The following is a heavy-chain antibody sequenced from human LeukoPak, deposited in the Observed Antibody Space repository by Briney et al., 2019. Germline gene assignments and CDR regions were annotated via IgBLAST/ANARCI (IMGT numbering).Heavy chain of an antibody. Sequence: PSETLSLTCTVSGGSISSYYWSWIRQPPGKGLEWIGYIYYSGSTNYNPSLKSRVTISVDTSKNQFSLKLSSVTAADTAVYYCASSIPGTAAAAWGQGTLVTVSS. D-gene: IGHD6-13*01. V-gene: IGHV4-59*01. CDR2: IYYSGST. CDR3: ASSIPGTAAAA. J-gene: IGHJ5*02. CDR1: GGSISSYY.